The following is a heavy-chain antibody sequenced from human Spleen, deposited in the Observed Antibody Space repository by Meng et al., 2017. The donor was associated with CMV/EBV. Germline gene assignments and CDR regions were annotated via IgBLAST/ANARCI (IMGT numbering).Heavy chain of an antibody. CDR1: GFTFSSYG. Sequence: GESLKISCAASGFTFSSYGMHWVRQAPGKGLEWVAFIRYDGSNKYYADSVKGRFTISRDNSKNTLYLQMNSLRAEDTAMYYCAKDKDFWSGYLSGGAFDIWGQGTMVTVSS. D-gene: IGHD3-3*01. CDR3: AKDKDFWSGYLSGGAFDI. V-gene: IGHV3-30*02. J-gene: IGHJ3*02. CDR2: IRYDGSNK.